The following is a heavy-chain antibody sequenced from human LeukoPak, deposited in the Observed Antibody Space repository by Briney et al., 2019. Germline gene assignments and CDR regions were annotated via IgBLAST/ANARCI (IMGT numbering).Heavy chain of an antibody. V-gene: IGHV3-23*01. CDR3: AKDWGRVVPAAIGQVPIEY. CDR1: GFTFSSYA. D-gene: IGHD2-2*02. J-gene: IGHJ4*02. Sequence: GGSLRLSCAASGFTFSSYAMSWFRQAPGKGLEWVSAISGSGGSTYYADSVKGRFTISRDNSKNTLYLQMNSLRAEDTAVYYCAKDWGRVVPAAIGQVPIEYWGQGTLVTVSS. CDR2: ISGSGGST.